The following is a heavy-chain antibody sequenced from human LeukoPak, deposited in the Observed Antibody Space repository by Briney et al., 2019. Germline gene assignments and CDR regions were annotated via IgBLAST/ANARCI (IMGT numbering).Heavy chain of an antibody. Sequence: PSETLSLTCTVSGGSISSYYWSWIRQLAGKGLEWIGRIYTSGSTNYNPSLKSRVTMSVDTSKNQFSLKLSSVTAADTAVYYCAREGFGEPMNNWFDPWGQGTLVTVSS. J-gene: IGHJ5*02. CDR1: GGSISSYY. CDR3: AREGFGEPMNNWFDP. V-gene: IGHV4-4*07. D-gene: IGHD3-10*01. CDR2: IYTSGST.